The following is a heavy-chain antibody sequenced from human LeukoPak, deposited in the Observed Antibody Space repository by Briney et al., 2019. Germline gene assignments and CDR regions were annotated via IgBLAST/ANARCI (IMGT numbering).Heavy chain of an antibody. V-gene: IGHV3-74*01. CDR3: AKETNDGGDY. CDR2: INSDGSST. Sequence: PGGSLRLSCAASGFTFSSYWMHWVRQAPGKGLVWVSRINSDGSSTYYADSVKGRFTISRDNSKNTLYLQMNSLRAEDTAVYYCAKETNDGGDYWGQGTLVTVSS. J-gene: IGHJ4*02. D-gene: IGHD1-1*01. CDR1: GFTFSSYW.